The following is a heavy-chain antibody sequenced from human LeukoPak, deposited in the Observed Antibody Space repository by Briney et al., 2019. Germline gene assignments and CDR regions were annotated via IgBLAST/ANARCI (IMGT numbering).Heavy chain of an antibody. CDR1: GFTFSSYA. CDR2: ISGSGGST. V-gene: IGHV3-23*01. D-gene: IGHD3-3*01. Sequence: GGSLRLSCAASGFTFSSYAMSWVRQAPGKGLEWVSAISGSGGSTYYADSVKGRITISRDNSKNTLYLQMNSLRAEDTAVYYCAKGGRDNLYYDFWSGFEYYFDYWGQGTLVTVSS. J-gene: IGHJ4*02. CDR3: AKGGRDNLYYDFWSGFEYYFDY.